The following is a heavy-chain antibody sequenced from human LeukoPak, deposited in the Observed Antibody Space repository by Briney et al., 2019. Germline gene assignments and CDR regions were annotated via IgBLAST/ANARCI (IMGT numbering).Heavy chain of an antibody. D-gene: IGHD1-14*01. J-gene: IGHJ5*02. V-gene: IGHV1-18*01. CDR2: ISTSNGDT. Sequence: ASVKVSCKASGYTFTNSGITWVRQAPGQGLEWMGRISTSNGDTNYVAKLQGRVTMTTDTSTSTVYMELGSLTFDDTAVYFCARDPYHRLGPPLDLWGQGTLVTVSS. CDR3: ARDPYHRLGPPLDL. CDR1: GYTFTNSG.